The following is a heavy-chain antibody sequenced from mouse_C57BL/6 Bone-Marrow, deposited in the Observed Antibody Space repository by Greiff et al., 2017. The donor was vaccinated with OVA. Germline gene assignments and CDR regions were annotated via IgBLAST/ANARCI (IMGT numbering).Heavy chain of an antibody. CDR1: GYTFTSYW. J-gene: IGHJ1*03. CDR3: ARRELRRGYFDV. D-gene: IGHD2-4*01. Sequence: QVQLQQPGAELVKPGASVKLSCKASGYTFTSYWMHWVKQRPGQGLEWIGMIHPNSGSTNYNEKFKSKATLTVDKSSSTAYMQLSSLTSEDSAVYYCARRELRRGYFDVWGTGTTVTVSS. V-gene: IGHV1-64*01. CDR2: IHPNSGST.